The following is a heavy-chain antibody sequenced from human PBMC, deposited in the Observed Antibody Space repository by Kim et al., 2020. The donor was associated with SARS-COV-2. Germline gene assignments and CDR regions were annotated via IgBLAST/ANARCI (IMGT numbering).Heavy chain of an antibody. D-gene: IGHD6-13*01. CDR1: GDTFTDNY. CDR3: ARGRGTSWSHYDY. J-gene: IGHJ4*02. CDR2: INPNTCGR. V-gene: IGHV1-2*02. Sequence: ASVKVSCKASGDTFTDNYIHWVRQAPGQGLECLGWINPNTCGRTFAQEFQARVIMTRDTSISTAYMELTRLRSDDTAVYYCARGRGTSWSHYDYWGQGTLVTVSS.